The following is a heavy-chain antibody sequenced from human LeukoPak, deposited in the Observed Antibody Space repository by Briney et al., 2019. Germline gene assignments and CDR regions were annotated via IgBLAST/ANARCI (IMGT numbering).Heavy chain of an antibody. CDR3: ARERVVPAANYYYGVDV. V-gene: IGHV3-53*01. D-gene: IGHD2-2*01. Sequence: PGGSLRLSCAASGFTVSSNYMSWVRQAPGKGLEWVSVIYSGGSTYYADSVKGRFTISRDNSKNTLYLQMNSLRAEDTAVYYCARERVVPAANYYYGVDVWGQGTTVTVSS. CDR2: IYSGGST. CDR1: GFTVSSNY. J-gene: IGHJ6*02.